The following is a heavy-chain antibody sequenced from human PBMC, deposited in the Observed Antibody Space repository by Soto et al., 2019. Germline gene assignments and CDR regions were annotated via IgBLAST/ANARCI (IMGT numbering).Heavy chain of an antibody. Sequence: SLTCAVDGGSFSGYYWTWIRQPPGKGLEWLEEINHSGSTNYSPSLKSRVTISVDTSKNQFSLKLSSVTAEDTAVYYCAKLQEASGLLPSYIDYWGQGTLVTVSS. CDR3: AKLQEASGLLPSYIDY. CDR2: INHSGST. V-gene: IGHV4-34*01. CDR1: GGSFSGYY. J-gene: IGHJ4*02. D-gene: IGHD2-15*01.